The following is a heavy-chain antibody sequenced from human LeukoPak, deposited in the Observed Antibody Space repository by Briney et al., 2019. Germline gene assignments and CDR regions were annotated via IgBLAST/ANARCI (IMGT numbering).Heavy chain of an antibody. J-gene: IGHJ4*02. CDR3: AKDRYGTGTYFDF. CDR2: MRFDGSID. CDR1: GFSFFSYG. V-gene: IGHV3-30*02. Sequence: GGSLRLSCAASGFSFFSYGMHWVRQAPGKGLEWVSFMRFDGSIDYYGESVKGRFTISRDNSKSTLSLQMNNLRAEDTAVYYCAKDRYGTGTYFDFWGQGTLVTVSS. D-gene: IGHD3-10*01.